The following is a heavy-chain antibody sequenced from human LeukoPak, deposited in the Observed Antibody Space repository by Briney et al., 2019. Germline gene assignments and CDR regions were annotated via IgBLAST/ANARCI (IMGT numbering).Heavy chain of an antibody. CDR1: GGTFSSYA. Sequence: ASVTVSCKASGGTFSSYAISWVRQAPGQGLEWMGWINPYSGGTNYAQKFQGRVTLTRDTSISTAYMELSRLRSDDTAVYFCARELTTVTKSRFYYYGMDVWGQGATVTVSS. CDR3: ARELTTVTKSRFYYYGMDV. CDR2: INPYSGGT. V-gene: IGHV1-2*02. J-gene: IGHJ6*02. D-gene: IGHD4-17*01.